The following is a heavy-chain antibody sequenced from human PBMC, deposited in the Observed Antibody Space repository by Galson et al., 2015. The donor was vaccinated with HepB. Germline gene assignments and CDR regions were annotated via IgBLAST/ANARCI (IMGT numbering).Heavy chain of an antibody. CDR1: GGIFSSYA. Sequence: SVKVSCKASGGIFSSYAMSWVRQAPGQGLEWMGGIIPMYGTTDYAQKFQGRVTITADASTGTTYLELSSLRSDDTAVYYCTRGAGDPYDDFWSGYPLHQMDFWGQGTTVTVSS. J-gene: IGHJ6*02. CDR2: IIPMYGTT. V-gene: IGHV1-69*13. D-gene: IGHD3-3*01. CDR3: TRGAGDPYDDFWSGYPLHQMDF.